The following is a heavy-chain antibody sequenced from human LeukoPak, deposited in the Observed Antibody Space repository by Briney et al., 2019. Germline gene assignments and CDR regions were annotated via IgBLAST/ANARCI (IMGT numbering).Heavy chain of an antibody. J-gene: IGHJ4*02. V-gene: IGHV3-74*01. CDR1: GFTFSSYW. D-gene: IGHD3-22*01. CDR2: INSDGSST. CDR3: ARSYYDSSGYSN. Sequence: GGSLRLSCAASGFTFSSYWMHWVRQAPGKGLVWVSRINSDGSSTSYADSVKGRFTVSRDNAKNTLYLQMNSLRAEDTALYYCARSYYDSSGYSNWGQGTLVTVSS.